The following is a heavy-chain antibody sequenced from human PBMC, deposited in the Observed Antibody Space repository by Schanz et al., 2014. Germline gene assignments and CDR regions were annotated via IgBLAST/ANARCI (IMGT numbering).Heavy chain of an antibody. J-gene: IGHJ3*02. CDR2: IWFDGSNK. V-gene: IGHV3-30*02. D-gene: IGHD4-17*01. CDR3: AKDMHKDYGGKPQAFDI. Sequence: QAQLVESGGGVVQPGGSLRLSCAASRFAFSNCGMHWVRQAPGKGLEWVAIIWFDGSNKYYADSVKGRFTISRDNSKNTLYLQMNSLRAEDTAVYYCAKDMHKDYGGKPQAFDIWGQGTMVTVSS. CDR1: RFAFSNCG.